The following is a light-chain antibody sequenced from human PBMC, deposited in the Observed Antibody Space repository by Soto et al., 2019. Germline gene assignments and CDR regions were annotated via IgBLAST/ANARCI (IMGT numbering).Light chain of an antibody. Sequence: ESVLTQSPGTLSLSPGERATLSCRASQSVSTRSLAWYQQKPGQAPRLLISGASSRAADIPDRFSGSGSGTDFTLTINRLEPEDFAVYYCQQYDSSPRTFGQGTKVDIK. V-gene: IGKV3-20*01. CDR3: QQYDSSPRT. CDR2: GAS. CDR1: QSVSTRS. J-gene: IGKJ1*01.